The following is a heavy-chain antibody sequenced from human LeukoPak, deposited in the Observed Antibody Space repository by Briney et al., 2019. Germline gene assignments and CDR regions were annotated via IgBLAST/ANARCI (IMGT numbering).Heavy chain of an antibody. CDR3: ASRYCSSTSCWNAFDI. D-gene: IGHD2-2*01. Sequence: KSSETLSLTCAVYGVSFSGYYWSWIRQPPGKGREWIGEINHSGSTNYNPSLKSRVTISVDTSKNQFSLKLSSVTAADTAVYYCASRYCSSTSCWNAFDIWGQGTMVTVSS. V-gene: IGHV4-34*01. CDR1: GVSFSGYY. J-gene: IGHJ3*02. CDR2: INHSGST.